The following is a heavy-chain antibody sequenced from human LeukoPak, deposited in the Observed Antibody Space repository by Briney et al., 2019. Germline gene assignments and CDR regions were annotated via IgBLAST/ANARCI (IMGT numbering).Heavy chain of an antibody. CDR3: ARAASAKDPYYFDY. Sequence: GGSLRLSCAVSGFTLSSNAMSWVRQAPGKGLEWVSAISGSGGSTYYADSVKGRFSISRDNSKNTLYLQMNSLRAEDTAVYYCARAASAKDPYYFDYWGQGTLVTVSS. CDR2: ISGSGGST. J-gene: IGHJ4*02. D-gene: IGHD3-3*01. CDR1: GFTLSSNA. V-gene: IGHV3-23*01.